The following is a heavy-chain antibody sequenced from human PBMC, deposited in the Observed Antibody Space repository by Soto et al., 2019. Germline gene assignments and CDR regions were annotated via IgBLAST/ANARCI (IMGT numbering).Heavy chain of an antibody. CDR2: LYGSGGGI. Sequence: PGGSMRLSCAASGFTFSSYAMIWIRQVPGKGLEWVSGLYGSGGGIHYADSVKGRFTISRDNSAYSVYLQMNDLRVEDSAVYYCAKDAVSLDGVWLAHDWRQGTVVTVSS. V-gene: IGHV3-23*01. D-gene: IGHD5-12*01. J-gene: IGHJ4*02. CDR3: AKDAVSLDGVWLAHD. CDR1: GFTFSSYA.